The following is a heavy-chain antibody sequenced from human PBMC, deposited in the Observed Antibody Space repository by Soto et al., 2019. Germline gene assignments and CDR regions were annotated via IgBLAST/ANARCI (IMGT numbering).Heavy chain of an antibody. D-gene: IGHD3-10*01. CDR2: IYYTGST. CDR1: GGSMSRGGQS. CDR3: ARAPTGPSPRWDV. J-gene: IGHJ6*02. V-gene: IGHV4-30-2*01. Sequence: PSETLSLTCAVSGGSMSRGGQSWSWIRHPPGKGLEWLGFIYYTGSTYYNPSLKSRVTLSVDRSKNQFSLNLTSVTAADTAMYFCARAPTGPSPRWDVWGQGTT.